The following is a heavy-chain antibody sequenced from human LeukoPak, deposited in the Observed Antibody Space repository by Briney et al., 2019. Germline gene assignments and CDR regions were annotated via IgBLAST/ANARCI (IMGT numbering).Heavy chain of an antibody. CDR2: INPNSGGT. CDR3: ARVEYSESSDAFDI. V-gene: IGHV1-2*02. D-gene: IGHD1-26*01. CDR1: GYTFTGYY. J-gene: IGHJ3*02. Sequence: GASVKVSCKASGYTFTGYYMHWVRQAPGQGLEWMGWINPNSGGTNYAQKFQGRVTMTRDTSISTAYMELSRLRSDDTAVYYCARVEYSESSDAFDIWGQGTMVTVSS.